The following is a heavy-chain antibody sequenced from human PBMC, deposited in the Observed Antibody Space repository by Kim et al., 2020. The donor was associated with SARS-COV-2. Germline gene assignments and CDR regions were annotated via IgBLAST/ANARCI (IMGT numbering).Heavy chain of an antibody. CDR3: SSHDPDYYQYYVYV. V-gene: IGHV3-15*01. CDR1: GFTFTNSG. Sequence: GGSLRLSCAASGFTFTNSGMSWVRQAPGKGLEWVGRIRSKSGGGTAEDSATVRCRITIEKDDSKNTLYMQMNSLKIEATGLYYCSSHDPDYYQYYVYVWG. CDR2: IRSKSGGGTA. D-gene: IGHD6-6*01. J-gene: IGHJ6*03.